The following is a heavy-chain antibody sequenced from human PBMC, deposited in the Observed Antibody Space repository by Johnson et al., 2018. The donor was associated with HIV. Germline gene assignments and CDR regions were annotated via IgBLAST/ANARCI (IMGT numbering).Heavy chain of an antibody. Sequence: VQVVESGGGVVQPGGSLRLSCVASGFTFSNYAMTWIRQAPGKGLEWVSYISTGGTTIYYADSVKGRFTISRDNTKNSLYLQMNSLSAEDTAVYYCARASAVFDAFDIWGQGTMVTVSS. V-gene: IGHV3-11*04. J-gene: IGHJ3*02. CDR1: GFTFSNYA. D-gene: IGHD1-14*01. CDR3: ARASAVFDAFDI. CDR2: ISTGGTTI.